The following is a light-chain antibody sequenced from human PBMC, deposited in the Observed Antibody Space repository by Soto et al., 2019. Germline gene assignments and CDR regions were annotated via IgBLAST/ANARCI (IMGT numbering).Light chain of an antibody. J-gene: IGKJ1*01. Sequence: IQMTQSPSTLSASVGDRVTITCRASRSISSWLAWYQQKPGKAPKLLIYKASSLESGVPSRFSGSGSGTEVTLTISSLQPDDFATYYCQQYNSYSWTFGQGTKVDIK. V-gene: IGKV1-5*03. CDR3: QQYNSYSWT. CDR2: KAS. CDR1: RSISSW.